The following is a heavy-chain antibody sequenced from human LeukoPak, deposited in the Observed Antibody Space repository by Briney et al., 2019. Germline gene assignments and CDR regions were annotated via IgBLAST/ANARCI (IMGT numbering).Heavy chain of an antibody. J-gene: IGHJ4*02. Sequence: PGGSLRLSCGASGFTFSSYWMTWARQAPGKGLEWGANIKQDGGEEYYVDSVRGRFTISRDNAKKSLYLQMNSLKAEDTGVYYCARSGPYHLPPRPIDYWGQGTLVTVSS. V-gene: IGHV3-7*01. D-gene: IGHD2-2*01. CDR1: GFTFSSYW. CDR3: ARSGPYHLPPRPIDY. CDR2: IKQDGGEE.